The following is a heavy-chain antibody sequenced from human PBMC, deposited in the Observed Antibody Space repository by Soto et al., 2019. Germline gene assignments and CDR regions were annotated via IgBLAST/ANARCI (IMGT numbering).Heavy chain of an antibody. Sequence: GGSLRLSXAASGFTFSSYSMNWVRQAPGKGLEWVSSISSSSSYIYYADSVKGRFTISRDNAKNSLYLQMNSLRAEDTAVYYRARDVRFLEWVYGMDVWGQGTTVTVSS. V-gene: IGHV3-21*01. D-gene: IGHD3-3*01. J-gene: IGHJ6*02. CDR3: ARDVRFLEWVYGMDV. CDR2: ISSSSSYI. CDR1: GFTFSSYS.